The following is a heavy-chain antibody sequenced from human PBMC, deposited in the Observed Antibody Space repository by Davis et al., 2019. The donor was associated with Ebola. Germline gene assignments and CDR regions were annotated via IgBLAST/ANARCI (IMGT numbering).Heavy chain of an antibody. Sequence: SETLSLTCTVSGGSISSSSYYWGWIRQPPGKGLEWIGEINHSGSTNYNPSLKSRVTISVDTSKNQFSLKLSSVTAADTAVYYCARDGPGHYGDYEYYYYYGMDVWGKGTTVTVSS. J-gene: IGHJ6*04. V-gene: IGHV4-39*07. D-gene: IGHD4-17*01. CDR2: INHSGST. CDR3: ARDGPGHYGDYEYYYYYGMDV. CDR1: GGSISSSSYY.